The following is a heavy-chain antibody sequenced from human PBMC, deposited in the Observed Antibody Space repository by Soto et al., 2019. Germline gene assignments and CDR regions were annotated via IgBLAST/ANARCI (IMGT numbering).Heavy chain of an antibody. V-gene: IGHV3-23*01. CDR1: GFTFSSYA. D-gene: IGHD5-18*01. CDR3: AKDVGYRYGQFDY. J-gene: IGHJ4*02. Sequence: EVQLLESGGGLVQPGGSLRLSCTASGFTFSSYAMSWVRQAPGKGLEWVSAISGSSGSTYYADSVKGRFTISRDNSKNTLNLQMSGLGAEDTAVYYCAKDVGYRYGQFDYWGQGTLVTVSS. CDR2: ISGSSGST.